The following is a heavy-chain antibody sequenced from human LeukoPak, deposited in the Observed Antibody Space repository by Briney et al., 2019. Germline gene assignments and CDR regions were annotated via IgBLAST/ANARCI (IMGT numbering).Heavy chain of an antibody. CDR1: GFTFSDYY. Sequence: PGGSLRLSCAASGFTFSDYYMSWIRQAPGKGLEWVSYISSSGSTIYYADSVKGRFTISRDNAKNSLYLQMNSLRADDTAVYYCARDSYDSSGYYNFDYWGQGTLVTVSS. CDR2: ISSSGSTI. J-gene: IGHJ4*02. D-gene: IGHD3-22*01. V-gene: IGHV3-11*01. CDR3: ARDSYDSSGYYNFDY.